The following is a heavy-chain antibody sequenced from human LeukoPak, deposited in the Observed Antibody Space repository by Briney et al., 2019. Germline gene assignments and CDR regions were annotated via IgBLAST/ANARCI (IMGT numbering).Heavy chain of an antibody. V-gene: IGHV4-39*01. CDR1: GGSISGSSYY. D-gene: IGHD4-11*01. CDR3: AAYSNYVSSVDY. CDR2: IYYSGST. J-gene: IGHJ4*02. Sequence: SETLSLTCTVSGGSISGSSYYWGWIRQPPGKGLEWIGSIYYSGSTYYNPSLKSRVTISVDTSKNQFSLKLNSVTATDTAVYYCAAYSNYVSSVDYWGQGTLVTVSS.